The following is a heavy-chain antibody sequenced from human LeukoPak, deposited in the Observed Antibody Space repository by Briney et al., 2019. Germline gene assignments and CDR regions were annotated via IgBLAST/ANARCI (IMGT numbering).Heavy chain of an antibody. D-gene: IGHD2-15*01. Sequence: GGSLRLSCAASGFSFSSYAMSWVRQAPGKGLEWVSAISGSGGSTYYADSVKGRSTISRDNSKNTLYLQMNSLRAEDTAVYYCARGISLYCSGGSCYLDLYYYYMDVWGKGTTVTVSS. V-gene: IGHV3-23*01. CDR1: GFSFSSYA. CDR2: ISGSGGST. J-gene: IGHJ6*03. CDR3: ARGISLYCSGGSCYLDLYYYYMDV.